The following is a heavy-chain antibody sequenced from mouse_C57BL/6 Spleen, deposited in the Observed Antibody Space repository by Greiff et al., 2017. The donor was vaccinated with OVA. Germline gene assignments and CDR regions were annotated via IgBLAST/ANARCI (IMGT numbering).Heavy chain of an antibody. V-gene: IGHV3-6*01. Sequence: EVQLQESGPGLVKPSQSLSLTCSVTGYSITSGYYWNWIRQFPGNKLEWMGYISYDGSNNYNPSLKNRISITRDTSKNQFFLKLNSVTTEDTATYYCARETGKEGRYFDYWGQGTTLTVSS. D-gene: IGHD4-1*01. CDR2: ISYDGSN. J-gene: IGHJ2*01. CDR1: GYSITSGYY. CDR3: ARETGKEGRYFDY.